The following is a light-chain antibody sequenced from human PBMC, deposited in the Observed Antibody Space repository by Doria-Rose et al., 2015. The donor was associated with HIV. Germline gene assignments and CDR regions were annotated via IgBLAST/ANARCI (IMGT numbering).Light chain of an antibody. J-gene: IGLJ3*02. V-gene: IGLV7-46*01. CDR2: DTN. CDR3: FLFYNGVRV. Sequence: QTVVTQEPSLTVSPGGTVTLTCGSGTGDVTSGHYPYWFQQKPGQAPRTLIYDTNNKRSWAPARFSGSLVGGKAALTLSGAQPEDEADYYCFLFYNGVRVFGGGTKLTVL. CDR1: TGDVTSGHY.